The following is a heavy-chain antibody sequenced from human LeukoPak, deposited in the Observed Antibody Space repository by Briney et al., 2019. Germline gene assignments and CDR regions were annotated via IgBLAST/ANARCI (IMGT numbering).Heavy chain of an antibody. CDR3: ARAEAASPFFDY. CDR1: GYSISSGYY. J-gene: IGHJ4*02. CDR2: SGST. Sequence: SETLSLTCTVSGYSISSGYYWGWIRQPPGKGLEWIGSGSTYYNPSLKSRVTISVDTSKNQFSLKLSSVTAADTAVYYCARAEAASPFFDYWGQGTLVTVSS. V-gene: IGHV4-38-2*02. D-gene: IGHD2-15*01.